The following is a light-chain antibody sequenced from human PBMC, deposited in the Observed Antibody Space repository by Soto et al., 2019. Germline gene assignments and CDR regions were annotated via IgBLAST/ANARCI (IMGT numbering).Light chain of an antibody. CDR3: CSYAGSGNV. CDR2: EGS. V-gene: IGLV2-23*03. Sequence: QSVLTQPASVSESPGQSITISCTGTTRDIGSYKFVSWYQHHPGKAPKLMIYEGSKRPSGVSDRFSGSKSGNTASLTISGLQADDEADYYCCSYAGSGNVFGTGTKLTVL. J-gene: IGLJ1*01. CDR1: TRDIGSYKF.